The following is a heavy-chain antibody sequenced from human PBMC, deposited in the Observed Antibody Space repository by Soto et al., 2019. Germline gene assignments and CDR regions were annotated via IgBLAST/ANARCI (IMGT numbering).Heavy chain of an antibody. V-gene: IGHV4-59*01. CDR2: IYYSGST. D-gene: IGHD3-10*02. Sequence: LSLTCTVSGGSISSYYWSWIRQPPGKGLEWIGYIYYSGSTNYNPSLKSRVTISVDTSKNQFSLKLSSVTAADTAVYYYARVVRGEGRGYYMDVWGKGTTVTVSS. CDR3: ARVVRGEGRGYYMDV. J-gene: IGHJ6*03. CDR1: GGSISSYY.